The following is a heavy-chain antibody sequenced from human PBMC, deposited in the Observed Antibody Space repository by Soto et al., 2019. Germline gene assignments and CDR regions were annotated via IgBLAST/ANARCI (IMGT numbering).Heavy chain of an antibody. Sequence: GESLRLSCSASGFTFSSYAMSWVRQTQGKRLEWVSAISGSGGSTYYADSVKGRFTISRDNSKNTLYLQMNSLRAEDTAVYYCAKEGTVQQLAAYYYYGMDVWGRGTTVTVSS. CDR1: GFTFSSYA. J-gene: IGHJ6*02. V-gene: IGHV3-23*01. CDR2: ISGSGGST. CDR3: AKEGTVQQLAAYYYYGMDV. D-gene: IGHD6-6*01.